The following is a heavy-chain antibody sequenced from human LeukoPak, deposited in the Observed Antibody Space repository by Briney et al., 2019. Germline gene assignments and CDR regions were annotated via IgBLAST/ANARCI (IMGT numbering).Heavy chain of an antibody. D-gene: IGHD2-21*02. CDR2: INPSGGST. CDR3: ARYPDCGGDCYSGFDY. V-gene: IGHV1-46*01. Sequence: ASVKVSCKASGYIFTSYFMHWVRQAPGQGLEWMGIINPSGGSTSYAQKFQGRVTMTRDMSTSTVYMELSSLRSEDTAVYYCARYPDCGGDCYSGFDYWGQGTLVTVSS. CDR1: GYIFTSYF. J-gene: IGHJ4*02.